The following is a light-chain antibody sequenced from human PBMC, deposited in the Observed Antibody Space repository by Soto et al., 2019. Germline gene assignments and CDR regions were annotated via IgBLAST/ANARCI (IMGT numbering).Light chain of an antibody. CDR3: CSYSGSNTIVV. Sequence: QSLLTQPASVSGSPGQSITISCTGTSSDVGGYNFVSWYQQHPGKAPRLMIFDVNNRPSGVSTRFSGSKSGNTASLTISGLQAEDEADYYCCSYSGSNTIVVFGGGTKLTVL. J-gene: IGLJ2*01. V-gene: IGLV2-14*03. CDR1: SSDVGGYNF. CDR2: DVN.